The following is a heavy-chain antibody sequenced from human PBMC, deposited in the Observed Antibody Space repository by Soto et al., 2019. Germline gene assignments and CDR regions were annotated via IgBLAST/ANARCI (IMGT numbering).Heavy chain of an antibody. CDR1: GGSISSGGYY. Sequence: QVQLQESGPGLVKPSQTLSLTCTVSGGSISSGGYYWSWIRQHPGKGREWIGYIYYSGSTYYNPSLKSRVTISVDTSKNQFSLKLSSVTAADTAVYYCARGLRGSYYGGWFDPWGQGTLVTVSS. CDR2: IYYSGST. V-gene: IGHV4-31*03. CDR3: ARGLRGSYYGGWFDP. D-gene: IGHD1-26*01. J-gene: IGHJ5*02.